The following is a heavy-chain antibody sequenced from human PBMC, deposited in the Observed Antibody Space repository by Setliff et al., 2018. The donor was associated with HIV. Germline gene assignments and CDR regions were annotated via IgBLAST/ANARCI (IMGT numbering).Heavy chain of an antibody. V-gene: IGHV1-18*04. CDR1: GYTFTTYG. CDR3: ARDFHVLGYCSADSCPYDASDV. Sequence: ASVKFSCKASGYTFTTYGVNWVRQAPGQGLEWMGWINSYNGNTKFAQKFQGRVTITADKSTTTTYMELSSLRSDDTAIYYCARDFHVLGYCSADSCPYDASDVWGQGTMVTVSS. J-gene: IGHJ3*01. D-gene: IGHD2-15*01. CDR2: INSYNGNT.